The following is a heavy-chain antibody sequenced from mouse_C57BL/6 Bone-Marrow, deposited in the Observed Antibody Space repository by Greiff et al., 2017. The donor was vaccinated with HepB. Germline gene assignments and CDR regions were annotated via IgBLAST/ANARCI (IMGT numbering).Heavy chain of an antibody. CDR1: GYTFTSYW. CDR2: IDPSDSYT. V-gene: IGHV1-69*01. Sequence: QVQLQQPGAELVMPGASVKLSCKASGYTFTSYWMHWVKQSPGQGLEWIGEIDPSDSYTNYNQKFKGKSTLTVDKSSSTAYMQLSSLTSEDSAVYYCARSWLLRFLLAYWGQGTRVTVSA. J-gene: IGHJ3*01. CDR3: ARSWLLRFLLAY. D-gene: IGHD2-3*01.